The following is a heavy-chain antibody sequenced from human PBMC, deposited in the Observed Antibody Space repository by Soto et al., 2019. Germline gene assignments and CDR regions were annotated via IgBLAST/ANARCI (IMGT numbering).Heavy chain of an antibody. CDR1: GFTFSSYW. CDR2: INQDGSEK. Sequence: GGSLRLSCAASGFTFSSYWMSWVRQAPGKGLEWVANINQDGSEKYYVDSVTGRFTISRDNDKNSLYLQMNSLRAEDTAFFYCARGRSSSWYNWFDPWGQGTLVTVSS. CDR3: ARGRSSSWYNWFDP. D-gene: IGHD6-13*01. J-gene: IGHJ5*02. V-gene: IGHV3-7*01.